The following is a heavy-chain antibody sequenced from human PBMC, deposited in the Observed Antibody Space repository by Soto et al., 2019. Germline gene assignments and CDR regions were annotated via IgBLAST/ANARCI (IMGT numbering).Heavy chain of an antibody. D-gene: IGHD2-2*01. J-gene: IGHJ6*02. CDR1: GFTFSDYA. CDR3: ARDRRPSIYSGLAV. V-gene: IGHV3-23*01. CDR2: IDRSSATT. Sequence: EVQLLESGGGLVQPGGSLRLSCAASGFTFSDYAMSWVRQAPGKGLEWVSAIDRSSATTNYADSVKGRFTISRDNSKNTLFLHMSGLRAEDTAVYYCARDRRPSIYSGLAVWGQGTTVIVSS.